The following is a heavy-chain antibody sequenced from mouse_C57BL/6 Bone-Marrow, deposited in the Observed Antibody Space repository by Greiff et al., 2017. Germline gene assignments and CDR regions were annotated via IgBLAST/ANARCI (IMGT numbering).Heavy chain of an antibody. CDR2: IYPGSGST. CDR3: ARRGFTTGVATRGDCDD. V-gene: IGHV1-55*01. D-gene: IGHD1-1*01. CDR1: GYTFTSYW. Sequence: QVQLQQPGAELVKPGASVKMSCKASGYTFTSYWITWVKQRPGQGLEWIGDIYPGSGSTNYNEKFKSKATLTVDTSSSTAYMQLSSLTSEDSAVYDCARRGFTTGVATRGDCDDWGQGTTRTVSA. J-gene: IGHJ2*01.